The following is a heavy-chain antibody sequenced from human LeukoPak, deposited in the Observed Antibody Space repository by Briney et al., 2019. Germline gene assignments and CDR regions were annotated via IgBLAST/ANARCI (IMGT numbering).Heavy chain of an antibody. CDR1: GFTFSSYE. J-gene: IGHJ6*02. D-gene: IGHD3-10*01. Sequence: GGSLRLSCAASGFTFSSYEMNWVRQAPGKGLEWVSYISSSGSTIYYADSVKGRFTISRENAKNSLYLQMNSLRAEDTAVYYCARDTTMARGYYYYGMDVWGQGTTVTVSS. V-gene: IGHV3-48*03. CDR2: ISSSGSTI. CDR3: ARDTTMARGYYYYGMDV.